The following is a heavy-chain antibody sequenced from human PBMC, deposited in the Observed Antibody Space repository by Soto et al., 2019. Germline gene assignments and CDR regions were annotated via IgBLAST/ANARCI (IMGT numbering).Heavy chain of an antibody. D-gene: IGHD2-21*02. CDR3: ARDSRPLRDCGPAFDI. CDR1: GGSVSSGSYY. V-gene: IGHV4-61*01. J-gene: IGHJ3*02. CDR2: IYYSGST. Sequence: SETLSLTCTVSGGSVSSGSYYWSWIRQPPGKGLEWIGYIYYSGSTNYNPSLKSRVTISVDTSKNQFSLKLSSVTAADTAVYYCARDSRPLRDCGPAFDIWGQGTMVTVSS.